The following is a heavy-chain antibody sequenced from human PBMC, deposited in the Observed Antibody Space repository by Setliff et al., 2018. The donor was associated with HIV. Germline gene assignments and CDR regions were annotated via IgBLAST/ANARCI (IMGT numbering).Heavy chain of an antibody. CDR1: GGTFSSYA. J-gene: IGHJ3*02. D-gene: IGHD3-22*01. Sequence: SVKVSCKASGGTFSSYAISWVRQAPGQGLEWMGGIIPIFGTANYAQKFQGRVTITADDSTSTAYMGLSSLRSEDTAVYYCARARERITMIVVVPDAFDIWGQGTMVTVSS. CDR2: IIPIFGTA. V-gene: IGHV1-69*13. CDR3: ARARERITMIVVVPDAFDI.